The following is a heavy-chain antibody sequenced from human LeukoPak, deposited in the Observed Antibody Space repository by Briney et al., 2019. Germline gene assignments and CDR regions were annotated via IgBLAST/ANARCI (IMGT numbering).Heavy chain of an antibody. Sequence: GGSLRLSCAASGFTFSRSAMSWVRQAPGKGLEWVSAISGNSDTTYYADSVKGRFTISRDNSKNTLYLQMNSLRAEDTAVYYCAKVYDSRGYYSWFDPWGRGTLVTVSS. CDR2: ISGNSDTT. V-gene: IGHV3-23*01. CDR1: GFTFSRSA. J-gene: IGHJ5*02. D-gene: IGHD3-22*01. CDR3: AKVYDSRGYYSWFDP.